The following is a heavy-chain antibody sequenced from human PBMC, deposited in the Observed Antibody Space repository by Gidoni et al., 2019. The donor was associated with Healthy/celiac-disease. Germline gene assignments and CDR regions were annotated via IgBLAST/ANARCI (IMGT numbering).Heavy chain of an antibody. CDR3: ARGVEMATSDAFDI. V-gene: IGHV3-21*01. CDR2: ISSSSSYI. Sequence: EVQLVASGGGLVKPGGSLRLSCAASGFTFSSYSMNWVRQAPGKGLEWVSSISSSSSYIYYADSVKGRFTISRDNAKNSLYLQMNSLRAEDTAVYYCARGVEMATSDAFDIWGQGTMVTVSS. CDR1: GFTFSSYS. D-gene: IGHD5-12*01. J-gene: IGHJ3*02.